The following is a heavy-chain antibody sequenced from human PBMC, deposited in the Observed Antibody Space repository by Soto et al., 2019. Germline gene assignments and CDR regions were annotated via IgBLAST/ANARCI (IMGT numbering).Heavy chain of an antibody. D-gene: IGHD6-13*01. Sequence: GGSLRLSCAASGFTFSSYDVHWVRQDTGKGLEWVSAIGTAGDTYYPGSVKGRFTISRENAKNSLYLQMNSLRAEDTAVYYCAKAAGLHRWQQPEGFWGQGTLVTVSS. CDR3: AKAAGLHRWQQPEGF. CDR1: GFTFSSYD. V-gene: IGHV3-13*01. CDR2: IGTAGDT. J-gene: IGHJ4*02.